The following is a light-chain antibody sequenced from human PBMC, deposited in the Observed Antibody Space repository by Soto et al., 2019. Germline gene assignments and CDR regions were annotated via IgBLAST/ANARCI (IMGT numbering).Light chain of an antibody. CDR1: SSDIGAYNY. CDR2: DVS. V-gene: IGLV2-14*03. Sequence: QSALTQPASVSGSPGQSITISCTGTSSDIGAYNYVSWYQLHPGKAPKLMIYDVSYRPSGVSNRFSGSKSGNTASLSISGLQAEDEAEYYCSAYTSSSTYVFGTGTKVTVL. J-gene: IGLJ1*01. CDR3: SAYTSSSTYV.